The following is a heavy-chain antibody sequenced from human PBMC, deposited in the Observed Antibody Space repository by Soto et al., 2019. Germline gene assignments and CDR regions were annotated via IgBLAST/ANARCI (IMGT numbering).Heavy chain of an antibody. D-gene: IGHD3-10*01. CDR1: GFTFTSSA. J-gene: IGHJ6*02. CDR2: IVVGSGNT. Sequence: SVKVSCKASGFTFTSSAMQWVRQARGQRLEWIGWIVVGSGNTNYAQKFQERVTITRDMSTSTAYMELSSLRSEDTAVYYCAADNYGYDYYYGMDVWGQGTTVTVSS. CDR3: AADNYGYDYYYGMDV. V-gene: IGHV1-58*02.